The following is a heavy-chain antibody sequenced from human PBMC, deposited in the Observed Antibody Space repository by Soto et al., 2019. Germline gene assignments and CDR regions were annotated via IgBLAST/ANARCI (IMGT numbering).Heavy chain of an antibody. CDR1: GYTFNNYG. CDR3: ARCYCSVGSCYTCWHFDL. D-gene: IGHD2-15*01. V-gene: IGHV1-18*01. J-gene: IGHJ2*01. Sequence: QVQLVQSGAEVKKPGASVKVSCKASGYTFNNYGISWVRQAPGQGLEWMGWIGPYNGNTDHAQNFQGRVTMTTDTSTNTGYMELRSVRSDDTALYYCARCYCSVGSCYTCWHFDLWGRGTLVTVSS. CDR2: IGPYNGNT.